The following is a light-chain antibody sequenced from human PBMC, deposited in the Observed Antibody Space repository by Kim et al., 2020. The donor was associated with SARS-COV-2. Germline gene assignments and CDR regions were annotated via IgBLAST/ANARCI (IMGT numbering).Light chain of an antibody. CDR3: QKYDGAPYS. J-gene: IGKJ2*01. CDR1: QGIASY. Sequence: GDRVTITCRASQGIASYLAWYQQRPGEVPKLLIYGASALQSGVPSRFSGSGSGTDFILTISSLQPEDVATYYCQKYDGAPYSFGQGTKLEIK. V-gene: IGKV1-27*01. CDR2: GAS.